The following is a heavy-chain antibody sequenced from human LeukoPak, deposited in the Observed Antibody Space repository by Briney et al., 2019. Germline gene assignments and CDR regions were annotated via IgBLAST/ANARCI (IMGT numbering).Heavy chain of an antibody. CDR2: IYYSGST. V-gene: IGHV4-59*12. CDR1: GGSISSYY. J-gene: IGHJ6*03. D-gene: IGHD3-3*02. Sequence: SETLSLTCTVSGGSISSYYWSWIRQPPGKGLEWIGYIYYSGSTNYNPSLKSRVTISVDTSKNQFSLKLSSVTAADTAVYYCARDGHFWSGLSYYYYYYMDVWGKGTTVTVSS. CDR3: ARDGHFWSGLSYYYYYYMDV.